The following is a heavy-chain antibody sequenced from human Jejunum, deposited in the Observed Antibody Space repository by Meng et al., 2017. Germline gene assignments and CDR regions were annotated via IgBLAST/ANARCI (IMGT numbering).Heavy chain of an antibody. CDR3: VRESRNAAVFDY. D-gene: IGHD1-14*01. CDR1: GFTFTTYW. CDR2: INADGSAT. V-gene: IGHV3-74*01. J-gene: IGHJ4*01. Sequence: GESLKISCAASGFTFTTYWMVWVRQAPGKGLVWVSGINADGSATTHADSVKGRFTISRDNAKNALDLQMNSLRAEDTAVYYCVRESRNAAVFDYWGQGTQVTVSS.